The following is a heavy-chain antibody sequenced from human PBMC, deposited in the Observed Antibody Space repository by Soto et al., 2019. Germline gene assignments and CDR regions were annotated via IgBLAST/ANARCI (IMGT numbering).Heavy chain of an antibody. D-gene: IGHD3-16*01. CDR2: IWYDGSNK. J-gene: IGHJ4*02. CDR1: GFTFSSYG. V-gene: IGHV3-33*01. CDR3: ARGSLSVWGSPNVDY. Sequence: GGSLRLSCAASGFTFSSYGMHWVSQAPGKGLEWVAVIWYDGSNKYYADSVKGRFTISRDNSKNTLYLQMNSLRAEDTAVYYCARGSLSVWGSPNVDYWGQGTLVTVSS.